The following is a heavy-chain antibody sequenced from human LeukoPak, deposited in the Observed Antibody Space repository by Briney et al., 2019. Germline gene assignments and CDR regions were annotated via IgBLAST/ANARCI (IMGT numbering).Heavy chain of an antibody. D-gene: IGHD1-20*01. J-gene: IGHJ5*02. Sequence: PSQTLSLTCIVSGDSISRTTYSWSWLRQPAGKGLEWIGRINTVGGTNYNPSLKSRVTISLDTPKNQFSLKLNFVTPADTAVYYCARDYFGSTWNDEVLDPWGQGTLVTVSS. CDR1: GDSISRTTYS. CDR3: ARDYFGSTWNDEVLDP. V-gene: IGHV4-61*02. CDR2: INTVGGT.